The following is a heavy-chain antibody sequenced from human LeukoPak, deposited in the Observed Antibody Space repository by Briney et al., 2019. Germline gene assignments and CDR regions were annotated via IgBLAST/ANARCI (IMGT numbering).Heavy chain of an antibody. D-gene: IGHD6-19*01. Sequence: PGGSLRLSCSASGFTISSYAMHWVSQAPGKGLEFVSAISSDGGHTYYADSVKGRFTISRDNSKNTLILQMSCLRAEDTAVYSCVQGMTYSRDYLYCWGQGTLVTVSS. J-gene: IGHJ4*02. CDR1: GFTISSYA. CDR2: ISSDGGHT. V-gene: IGHV3-64D*06. CDR3: VQGMTYSRDYLYC.